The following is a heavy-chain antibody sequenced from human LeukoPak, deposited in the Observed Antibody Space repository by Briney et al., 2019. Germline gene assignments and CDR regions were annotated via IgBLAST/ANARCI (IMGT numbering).Heavy chain of an antibody. V-gene: IGHV1-46*01. CDR1: GYTFTSYY. CDR2: INPSGDST. J-gene: IGHJ5*02. CDR3: ARDILFCSGGSCYSDSGFDP. D-gene: IGHD2-15*01. Sequence: ASVKVSCKASGYTFTSYYMHWVRQAPGQGLEWMGIINPSGDSTSYAQKFQGRVTMTRDTSTSTVYMELSSLRSEDTAVYYCARDILFCSGGSCYSDSGFDPWGQGTLVTVSS.